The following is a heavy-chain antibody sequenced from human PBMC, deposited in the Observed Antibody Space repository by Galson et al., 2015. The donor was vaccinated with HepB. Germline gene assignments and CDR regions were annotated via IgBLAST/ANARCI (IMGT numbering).Heavy chain of an antibody. V-gene: IGHV1-69*01. J-gene: IGHJ3*02. Sequence: SCKASGGTFSSYAISWVRQAPGQGLEWMGGIIPIFGTANYAQKFQGRVTITADESTSTAYMELSSLRSEDTAVYYCARPVGVGATFSRRGAFDIWGQGTMVTVSS. CDR3: ARPVGVGATFSRRGAFDI. CDR1: GGTFSSYA. CDR2: IIPIFGTA. D-gene: IGHD1-26*01.